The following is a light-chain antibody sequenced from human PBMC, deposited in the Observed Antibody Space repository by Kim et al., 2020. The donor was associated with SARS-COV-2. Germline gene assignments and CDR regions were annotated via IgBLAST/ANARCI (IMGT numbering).Light chain of an antibody. CDR1: QSVSSSY. Sequence: LSPVASAPLPCRASQSVSSSYLAWYQQRPGQAPRLLIYGASSRATGIPDRFSGSGSGTDFTLTISRLEPEDFAVYYCQQYGGSLYTFGQGTKLEI. CDR2: GAS. J-gene: IGKJ2*01. CDR3: QQYGGSLYT. V-gene: IGKV3-20*01.